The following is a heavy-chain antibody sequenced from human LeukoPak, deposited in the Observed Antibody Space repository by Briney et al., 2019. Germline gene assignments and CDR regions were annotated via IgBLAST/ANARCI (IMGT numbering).Heavy chain of an antibody. J-gene: IGHJ4*02. CDR3: AKTGYCSGGSCDY. V-gene: IGHV3-23*01. CDR1: GFTFSSYA. Sequence: GGSLRLSCAASGFTFSSYAMSWVRQAPGEGLEWVSAISGSGGSTYYADSVKGRFTISRDNSKNTLYLQTNSLRAEDTAVYYCAKTGYCSGGSCDYWGQGTLVTVSS. D-gene: IGHD2-15*01. CDR2: ISGSGGST.